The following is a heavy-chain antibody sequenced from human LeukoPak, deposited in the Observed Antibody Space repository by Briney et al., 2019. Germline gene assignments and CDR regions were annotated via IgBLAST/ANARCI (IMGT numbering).Heavy chain of an antibody. CDR3: TVQYYDFWSGPLYYFDY. CDR1: GFTFSNAW. Sequence: GGSLRLSCAASGFTFSNAWMSWVRQAPGKGLEWVGRIKSKTDGGTTDYAAPVKGRFTISRDDSKNTLYLQMNSLKTEDTAVYYCTVQYYDFWSGPLYYFDYWGQGTLVTVSS. CDR2: IKSKTDGGTT. J-gene: IGHJ4*02. D-gene: IGHD3-3*01. V-gene: IGHV3-15*01.